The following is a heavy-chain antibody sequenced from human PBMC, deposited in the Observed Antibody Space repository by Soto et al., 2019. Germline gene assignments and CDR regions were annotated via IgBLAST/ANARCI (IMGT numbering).Heavy chain of an antibody. Sequence: PGGSLRLSCAASGFTFSSYSMNWVRQAPGKGLEWVSSISSSSSYIYYADSVKGRFTISRDNAKNSLYLQMNSLRAEDTAVYYCARDPYDSSGYFYYWGQGTQVTVSS. CDR2: ISSSSSYI. V-gene: IGHV3-21*01. CDR3: ARDPYDSSGYFYY. D-gene: IGHD3-22*01. CDR1: GFTFSSYS. J-gene: IGHJ4*02.